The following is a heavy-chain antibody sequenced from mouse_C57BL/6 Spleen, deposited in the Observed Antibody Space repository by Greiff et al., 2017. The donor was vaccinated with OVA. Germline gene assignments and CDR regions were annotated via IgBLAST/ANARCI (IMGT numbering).Heavy chain of an antibody. CDR1: GYTFTSYW. Sequence: QVQLQQPGAELVKPGASVKLSCKASGYTFTSYWMQWVEQRPGQGLEWIGMIHPNSGSTNYNETFKSQATLTIDKSPSTAYMQLSSLTSEDSAVYYCARGDDYGSSFWGQGTTLTVSS. CDR2: IHPNSGST. D-gene: IGHD1-1*01. CDR3: ARGDDYGSSF. J-gene: IGHJ2*01. V-gene: IGHV1-64*01.